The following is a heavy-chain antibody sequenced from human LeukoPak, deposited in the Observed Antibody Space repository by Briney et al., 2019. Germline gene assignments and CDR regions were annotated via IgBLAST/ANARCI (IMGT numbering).Heavy chain of an antibody. CDR2: IKSKTDGGTT. D-gene: IGHD3-9*01. V-gene: IGHV3-15*01. Sequence: PGGSLRLSCAASGFTFSNAWMSWVRQAPGKGLEWVGRIKSKTDGGTTDYAAPVKGRFTISRDDSKNTLYLQMNSLKTEDTAVYYCTTGRIRNYDILTGYYPDYWGQGTLVTVSS. J-gene: IGHJ4*02. CDR1: GFTFSNAW. CDR3: TTGRIRNYDILTGYYPDY.